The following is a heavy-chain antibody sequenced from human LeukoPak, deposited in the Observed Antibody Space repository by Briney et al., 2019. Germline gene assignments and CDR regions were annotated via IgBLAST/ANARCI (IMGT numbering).Heavy chain of an antibody. J-gene: IGHJ5*02. Sequence: EASVKVSCKASGYSFTDKYMHWVRQAPGQGLEWMGRINPKSGGTNYAQKFQGRVTMTTDTSMSTAHMEVSRLSSDDTAVYYCARAGGRSWFDPWGQGTLVTVSS. CDR3: ARAGGRSWFDP. V-gene: IGHV1-2*02. CDR2: INPKSGGT. CDR1: GYSFTDKY.